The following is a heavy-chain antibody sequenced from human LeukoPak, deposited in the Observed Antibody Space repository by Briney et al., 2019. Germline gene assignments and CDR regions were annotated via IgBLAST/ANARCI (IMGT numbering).Heavy chain of an antibody. V-gene: IGHV3-33*06. D-gene: IGHD1-26*01. CDR2: IWYDGSNK. J-gene: IGHJ4*02. CDR1: GFTFSSYG. Sequence: HPGGSLRLSCAASGFTFSSYGMHWVRQAPGKGLEWVAVIWYDGSNKYYADSVKGRFTISRDNSKNTLYLQMNSLRAGDTAVYYCAKGSTPEGELRHDYWGQGTLVTVSS. CDR3: AKGSTPEGELRHDY.